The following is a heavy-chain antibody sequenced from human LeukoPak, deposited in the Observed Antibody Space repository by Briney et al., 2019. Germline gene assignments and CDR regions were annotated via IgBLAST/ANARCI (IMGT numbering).Heavy chain of an antibody. V-gene: IGHV4-59*01. CDR1: GGSISSYY. CDR2: IYYSGST. D-gene: IGHD1-1*01. CDR3: AITGTTSALDI. Sequence: SETLSLTCTVSGGSISSYYWSWIRQPPGKGLEWIGYIYYSGSTNYNPSLKSRVTISVDTSKNQFSLKLSSVTAADTAVYYCAITGTTSALDIWGQGTMVTVSS. J-gene: IGHJ3*02.